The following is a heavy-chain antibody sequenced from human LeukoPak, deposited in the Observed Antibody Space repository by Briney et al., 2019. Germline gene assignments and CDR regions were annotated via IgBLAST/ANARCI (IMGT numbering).Heavy chain of an antibody. V-gene: IGHV3-21*01. D-gene: IGHD6-19*01. J-gene: IGHJ4*02. CDR2: ISSTSSLI. CDR3: ARYNSGWNDY. CDR1: GFTFSSFN. Sequence: GGSLRLSCAASGFTFSSFNMNWVRQAPGKGLEWVSSISSTSSLIWYADSLKGRFTISRDNAKNSLYLQMDSLRAEDTAIYYCARYNSGWNDYWGQGTLVTVSS.